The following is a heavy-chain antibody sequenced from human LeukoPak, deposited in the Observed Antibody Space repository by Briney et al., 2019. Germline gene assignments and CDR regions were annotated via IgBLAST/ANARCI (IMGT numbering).Heavy chain of an antibody. CDR1: GFTFSSYA. V-gene: IGHV3-23*01. Sequence: GGSLRLSCAASGFTFSSYAMGWVRQAPGKGLEWVSGISGNGGATYYADSVKGRFTISRDNSKNTLYLQMNSLRAEDTAVYYCARVNWNDPTVEYWGQGTLVTVSS. CDR3: ARVNWNDPTVEY. D-gene: IGHD1-1*01. CDR2: ISGNGGAT. J-gene: IGHJ4*02.